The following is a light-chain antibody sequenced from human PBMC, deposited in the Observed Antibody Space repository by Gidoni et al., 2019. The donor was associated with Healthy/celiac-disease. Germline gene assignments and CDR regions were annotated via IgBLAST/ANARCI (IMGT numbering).Light chain of an antibody. CDR2: VAS. Sequence: AIWLTQSPSLLSASGGDRLTISCRVSQGISSYLAWYQQKPGKAPKLLIYVASTLQSGVPSRFSGSGSGTEFTLTISSLQSEDFATYYCQQYYSYPRTFGQGTKVEIK. J-gene: IGKJ1*01. V-gene: IGKV1D-8*02. CDR3: QQYYSYPRT. CDR1: QGISSY.